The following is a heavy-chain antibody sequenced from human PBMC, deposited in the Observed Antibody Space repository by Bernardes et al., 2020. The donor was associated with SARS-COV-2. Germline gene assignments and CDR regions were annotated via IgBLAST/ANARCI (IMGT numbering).Heavy chain of an antibody. CDR2: ITWNSGSI. CDR3: AKDTTYGSGAFDS. V-gene: IGHV3-9*02. Sequence: GGSLRLSCAASGFTSDDYAMHWVRQAPGKGLEWVSGITWNSGSIGYADSVKGRFTISRDNAKNSLYLQINSLRAEDTALYYCAKDTTYGSGAFDSWGQGTLVTVSS. CDR1: GFTSDDYA. J-gene: IGHJ4*02. D-gene: IGHD3-10*01.